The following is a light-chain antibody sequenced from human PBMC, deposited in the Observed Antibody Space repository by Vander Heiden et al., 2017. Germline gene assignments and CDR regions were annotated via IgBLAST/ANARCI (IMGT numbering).Light chain of an antibody. CDR2: DEA. CDR3: KQLSNWPPWK. CDR1: QSVSSY. J-gene: IGKJ1*01. Sequence: EIVLTQSPATLSLSPGERATLSCRASQSVSSYLAWYQQKPGQAPRLLIYDEANRATGIPARLSGRGSGTYFTLTIIIREPEDFAVSYCKQLSNWPPWKFDKGTKVEIK. V-gene: IGKV3-11*01.